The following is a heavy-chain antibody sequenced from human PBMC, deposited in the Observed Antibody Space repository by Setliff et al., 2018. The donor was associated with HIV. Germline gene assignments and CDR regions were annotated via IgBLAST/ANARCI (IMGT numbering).Heavy chain of an antibody. CDR3: ARDWSGYNPPDH. Sequence: TSETLSLTCSVSGGSISSSSHYWGWIRQPPGNELEWIASIYYTGTTYYNPSLKSRASISIETSKNQFSLRLTFMTAADTAVYYCARDWSGYNPPDHWGRGAPVTVSS. CDR2: IYYTGTT. V-gene: IGHV4-39*07. D-gene: IGHD3-3*01. CDR1: GGSISSSSHY. J-gene: IGHJ4*02.